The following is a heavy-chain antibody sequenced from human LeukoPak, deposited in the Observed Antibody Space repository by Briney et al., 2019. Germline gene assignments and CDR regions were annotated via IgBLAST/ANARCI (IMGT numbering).Heavy chain of an antibody. CDR2: IKDSGST. J-gene: IGHJ3*02. CDR1: GGSFSGCY. Sequence: PSETLSLTCAVQGGSFSGCYWSWIRQPPGKGLEWTGEIKDSGSTNYNPSLKSRVTISVDTSKNQFSLKMHSVTAADTAVYYGARGPSDYDDTSGAAFEISGQGTMVTVSS. D-gene: IGHD3-22*01. V-gene: IGHV4-34*01. CDR3: ARGPSDYDDTSGAAFEI.